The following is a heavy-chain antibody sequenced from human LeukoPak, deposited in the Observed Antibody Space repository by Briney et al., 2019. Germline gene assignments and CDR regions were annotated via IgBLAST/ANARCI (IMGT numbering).Heavy chain of an antibody. J-gene: IGHJ4*02. Sequence: SDTLSLTCAVSGYSISSSNWWGWIRQPPGKGLEWIGYIYYSGSTNYNPSLKSRVTMSVDTSKNQFSLKLSSVTALDTAVYYCARTSSSGWYSQYYFDYWGQGTLVTVSS. CDR3: ARTSSSGWYSQYYFDY. V-gene: IGHV4-28*06. D-gene: IGHD6-19*01. CDR1: GYSISSSNW. CDR2: IYYSGST.